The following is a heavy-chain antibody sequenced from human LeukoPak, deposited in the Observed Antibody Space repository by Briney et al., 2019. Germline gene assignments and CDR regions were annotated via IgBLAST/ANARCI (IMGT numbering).Heavy chain of an antibody. J-gene: IGHJ2*01. Sequence: SETLSLTCTVSGGSVSSGSYYWSWIRQPPGKGLEWIGYIYYSGSTNYNPSLKSRVTISVDTSKNQFSLKLSSVTAADTAVYYCARGTYSSGYYYRSWYFDLWGRGTLVTVSS. D-gene: IGHD3-22*01. CDR3: ARGTYSSGYYYRSWYFDL. CDR2: IYYSGST. V-gene: IGHV4-61*01. CDR1: GGSVSSGSYY.